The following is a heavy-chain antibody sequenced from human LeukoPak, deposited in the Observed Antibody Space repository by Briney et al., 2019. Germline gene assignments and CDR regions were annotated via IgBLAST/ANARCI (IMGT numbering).Heavy chain of an antibody. CDR2: IYHSGST. CDR3: ARANYYDSSGLLDY. V-gene: IGHV4-38-2*02. CDR1: GYFISSGYY. Sequence: SETLSLTCTVSGYFISSGYYWGWIRQPPGKGLEWIGTIYHSGSTYYNPSLKSRVIVSVDTSKNHFSLKMNSVTAADTAVYYCARANYYDSSGLLDYWGQGTLVTVSS. D-gene: IGHD3-22*01. J-gene: IGHJ4*02.